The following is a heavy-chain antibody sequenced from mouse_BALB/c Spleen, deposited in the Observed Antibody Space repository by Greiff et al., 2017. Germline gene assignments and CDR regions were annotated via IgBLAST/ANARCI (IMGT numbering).Heavy chain of an antibody. Sequence: QVQLQQPGAELVMPGASVKMSCKASGYTFTDYWMHWVKQRPGQGLEWIGAIDTSDSYTSYNQKFKGKATLTVDESSSTAYMQLSSLTSEDSAVYYCARSDDGYYFDYWGQGTTLTVSS. CDR2: IDTSDSYT. CDR1: GYTFTDYW. CDR3: ARSDDGYYFDY. V-gene: IGHV1-69*01. D-gene: IGHD2-3*01. J-gene: IGHJ2*01.